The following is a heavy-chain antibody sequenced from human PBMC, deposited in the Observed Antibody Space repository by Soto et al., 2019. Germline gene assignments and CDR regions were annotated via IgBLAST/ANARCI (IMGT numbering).Heavy chain of an antibody. J-gene: IGHJ5*01. CDR3: VRDRALDSTGHCFDF. CDR1: GRPVTSGGYY. D-gene: IGHD2-8*02. Sequence: QVQLQESGPGLVKPSQTLSLTCTVSGRPVTSGGYYWTWIRQPPGKGLEWIGYIYHIGSPSYNPSLKSRLTMSLDTSKNQFSLNLTSVTAADTAIYYCVRDRALDSTGHCFDFWGQGTLVTVYS. CDR2: IYHIGSP. V-gene: IGHV4-31*03.